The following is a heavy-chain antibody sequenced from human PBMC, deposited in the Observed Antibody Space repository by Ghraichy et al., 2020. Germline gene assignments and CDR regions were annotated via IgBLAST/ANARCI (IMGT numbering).Heavy chain of an antibody. Sequence: LSLTCAASGFTFTIYSLNWVRQAPGKGLEWVSYISVGSSVISYADSVKGRFTISRDDARNSMYLHMNNLRDEDTAVYFCARDTDWAFDYWGQGTLVTVSS. CDR1: GFTFTIYS. D-gene: IGHD3-9*01. CDR3: ARDTDWAFDY. J-gene: IGHJ4*02. V-gene: IGHV3-48*02. CDR2: ISVGSSVI.